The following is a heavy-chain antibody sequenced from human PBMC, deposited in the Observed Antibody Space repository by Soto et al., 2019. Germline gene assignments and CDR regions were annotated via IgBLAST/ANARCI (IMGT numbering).Heavy chain of an antibody. CDR2: IYYSGST. CDR3: ARQGPAANSGVGYYYYYGMDV. Sequence: SETLSLTCTVSGGSISSSSYYWGWIRQPPGKGLEWIGSIYYSGSTYYNPSLKSRVTISVDTSKNQFSLKLSSVTAADTAVYYCARQGPAANSGVGYYYYYGMDVWGQGTTVTVSS. CDR1: GGSISSSSYY. V-gene: IGHV4-39*01. D-gene: IGHD2-2*01. J-gene: IGHJ6*02.